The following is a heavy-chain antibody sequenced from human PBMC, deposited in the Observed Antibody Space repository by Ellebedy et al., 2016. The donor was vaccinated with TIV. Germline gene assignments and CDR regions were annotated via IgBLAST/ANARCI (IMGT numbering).Heavy chain of an antibody. CDR3: ARGRYCSGGTCYGWVDY. D-gene: IGHD2-15*01. CDR1: GFTFSSYG. Sequence: GESLKISCAASGFTFSSYGMHWVRQAPGKGLEWVAVIWYDGSSKYYVDSVKGRFTISRDNSKNMLYLQMNSLRAEDTAVYYCARGRYCSGGTCYGWVDYWGQGTLVTVSS. CDR2: IWYDGSSK. J-gene: IGHJ4*02. V-gene: IGHV3-33*01.